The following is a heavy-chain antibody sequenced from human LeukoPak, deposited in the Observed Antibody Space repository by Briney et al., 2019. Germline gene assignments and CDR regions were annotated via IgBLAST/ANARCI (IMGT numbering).Heavy chain of an antibody. CDR2: IYSGGST. CDR1: GFTVSSNY. D-gene: IGHD6-13*01. V-gene: IGHV3-53*01. CDR3: AKDRGLFGSSWNLGLDY. Sequence: GGSLRLSCAASGFTVSSNYMSWVRQAPGKGLEWVSVIYSGGSTYYADSVKGRFTIPRDNFKNTLYLQMNSLRAEDTAVYYCAKDRGLFGSSWNLGLDYWGQGTLVTVSS. J-gene: IGHJ4*02.